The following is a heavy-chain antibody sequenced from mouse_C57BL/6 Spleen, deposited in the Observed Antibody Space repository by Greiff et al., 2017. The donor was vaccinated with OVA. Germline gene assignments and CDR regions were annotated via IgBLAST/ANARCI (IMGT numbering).Heavy chain of an antibody. CDR2: IYPGDGAT. CDR3: ARRGTAQATFDY. D-gene: IGHD3-2*02. Sequence: QVQLQQSGPELVKPGASVKISCKASGYAFSSSWMNWVKQRPGKGLEWIGRIYPGDGATNYNGKFKGKATLTADKSSSTAYMQLSSLTSEDSAVYFCARRGTAQATFDYWGQGTTLTVSS. CDR1: GYAFSSSW. J-gene: IGHJ2*01. V-gene: IGHV1-82*01.